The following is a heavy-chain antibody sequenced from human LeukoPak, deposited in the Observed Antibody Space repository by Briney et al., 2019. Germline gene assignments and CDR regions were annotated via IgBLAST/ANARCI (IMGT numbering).Heavy chain of an antibody. D-gene: IGHD3-3*01. CDR1: GGSISSGGYY. Sequence: PSQTLSLTCTVSGGSISSGGYYCSWIRQHPGKGLEWIGYIYYSGSTYYNPSLKSRVTISVDTSKNQFSLKLSSVTAADTAVYYCARVNYDFWSGYYGRWNWFDPWGQGTLVTVSS. J-gene: IGHJ5*02. CDR2: IYYSGST. V-gene: IGHV4-31*03. CDR3: ARVNYDFWSGYYGRWNWFDP.